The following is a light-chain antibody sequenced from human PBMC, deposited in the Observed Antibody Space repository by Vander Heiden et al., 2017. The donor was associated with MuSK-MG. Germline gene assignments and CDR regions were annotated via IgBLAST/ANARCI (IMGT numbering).Light chain of an antibody. Sequence: EIVLTQSPATLSLSPGERATLSCRASQNVDNYLAWYQQKPGQPPRLLIYDASTRAAGIPARFSGSGSGTDFTLTISSLDPEDFAVYYCQQRINWHPGLTFGGGTKVEIK. J-gene: IGKJ4*01. V-gene: IGKV3-11*01. CDR2: DAS. CDR1: QNVDNY. CDR3: QQRINWHPGLT.